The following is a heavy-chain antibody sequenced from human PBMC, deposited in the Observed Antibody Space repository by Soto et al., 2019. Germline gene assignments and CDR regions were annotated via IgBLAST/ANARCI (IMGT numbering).Heavy chain of an antibody. V-gene: IGHV1-69*02. CDR1: GGTFSSYT. D-gene: IGHD3-16*01. CDR2: IIPILGIA. J-gene: IGHJ6*02. Sequence: QVQLVQSGAEVKKPGSSVKVSCKASGGTFSSYTISWVRQAPGQGLEWMGRIIPILGIANYAQKFQGRVTITADKSTSXASMELSSLRSEDTAVYYCARKEVMATPYDYGMDVWGQGTTVTVSS. CDR3: ARKEVMATPYDYGMDV.